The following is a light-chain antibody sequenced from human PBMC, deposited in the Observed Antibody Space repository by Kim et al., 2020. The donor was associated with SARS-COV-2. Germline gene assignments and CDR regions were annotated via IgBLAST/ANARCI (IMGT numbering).Light chain of an antibody. CDR1: QSISSY. CDR2: AAS. J-gene: IGKJ2*01. CDR3: QQSYSTPLMYT. Sequence: DIQMTQSPSSLSASVGDRVTITCRASQSISSYLNWYQQKPGKAPKLLIYAASSLQSGVPSRFSGSGSGTDFTLTISSLQPEDFATYYGQQSYSTPLMYTFGQGTKLEI. V-gene: IGKV1-39*01.